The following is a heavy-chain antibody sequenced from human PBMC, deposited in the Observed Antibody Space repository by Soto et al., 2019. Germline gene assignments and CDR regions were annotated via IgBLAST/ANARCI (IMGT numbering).Heavy chain of an antibody. CDR2: ITSSGDTM. D-gene: IGHD3-10*01. CDR1: GFTFSAYA. V-gene: IGHV3-48*01. CDR3: ARAQRFGSY. J-gene: IGHJ4*02. Sequence: GGSLRLSCAVSGFTFSAYAMNWVRQAPGKGLEWVSYITSSGDTMHYADSVKGRFTISRDNAKNSLYLQMNSLRAEDTAVYYCARAQRFGSYWGEGTLVTVSS.